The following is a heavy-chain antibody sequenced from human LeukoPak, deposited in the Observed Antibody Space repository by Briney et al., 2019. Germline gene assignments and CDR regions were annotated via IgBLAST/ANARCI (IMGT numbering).Heavy chain of an antibody. Sequence: ASVKVSCKASGYTFTGYYMHWVRQAPGQGVEWMGWINLNSGGTNDAQKFQGRVTMTRDTSISTAYMELSRLRSDDTAVYYCARETRDAVLRFLEWPHWFDPWGQGTLVTVSS. CDR3: ARETRDAVLRFLEWPHWFDP. D-gene: IGHD3-3*01. V-gene: IGHV1-2*02. CDR2: INLNSGGT. J-gene: IGHJ5*02. CDR1: GYTFTGYY.